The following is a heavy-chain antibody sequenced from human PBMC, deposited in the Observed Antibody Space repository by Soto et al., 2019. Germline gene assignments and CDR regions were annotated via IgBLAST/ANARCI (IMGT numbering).Heavy chain of an antibody. CDR3: ATSSQSDSSAYRPVDY. D-gene: IGHD3-22*01. J-gene: IGHJ4*02. Sequence: PGGSLRLSCAASAFTFSNFWMTWVRQAPGKGLEWVANIKQDGSEKNYVDSVKGRFTISRDNAKNSLYLQMNSLRAEDTAVYYCATSSQSDSSAYRPVDYWGQGTLVTVSS. V-gene: IGHV3-7*01. CDR2: IKQDGSEK. CDR1: AFTFSNFW.